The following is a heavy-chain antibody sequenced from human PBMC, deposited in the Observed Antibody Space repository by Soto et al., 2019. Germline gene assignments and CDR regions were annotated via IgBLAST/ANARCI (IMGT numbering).Heavy chain of an antibody. CDR1: GFTFSSYA. CDR3: ARAPPWITIFGVVGGMDV. D-gene: IGHD3-3*01. Sequence: GWSLRLSCAASGFTFSSYAMHWVRQAPGKGLEWVAVISYDGSNKYYADSVKGRFTISRDNSKNTLYLQMNSLRAEDTAVYYCARAPPWITIFGVVGGMDVWVQGTTVTVS. V-gene: IGHV3-30-3*01. CDR2: ISYDGSNK. J-gene: IGHJ6*02.